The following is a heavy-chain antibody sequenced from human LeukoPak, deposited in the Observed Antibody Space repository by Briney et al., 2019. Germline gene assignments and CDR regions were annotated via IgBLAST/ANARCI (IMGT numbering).Heavy chain of an antibody. CDR2: IYHSGSA. Sequence: SETLSLTCSVAGDTISYYYWNWIRQPPGKGLEWIGSIYHSGSANYNPSLKSRVTISVDKSKNQFSLKLSSVTAADTAIYYCVRAPLDYWGPGTLVTVSS. CDR3: VRAPLDY. CDR1: GDTISYYY. V-gene: IGHV4-59*12. J-gene: IGHJ4*02.